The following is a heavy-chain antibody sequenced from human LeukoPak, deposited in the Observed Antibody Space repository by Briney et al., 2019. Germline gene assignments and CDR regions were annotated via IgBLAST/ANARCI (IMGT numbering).Heavy chain of an antibody. J-gene: IGHJ6*02. Sequence: QSGGSLRLSCAASGFTFSSYAMHWVRQAPGKGLEWVAVISYDGSNKYYADSVKGRFAISRDNSKNTLYLQMNSLRAEDTAVYYCARDGRGSGSYYWAYYGMDVWGQGTTVTVSS. CDR3: ARDGRGSGSYYWAYYGMDV. CDR2: ISYDGSNK. CDR1: GFTFSSYA. V-gene: IGHV3-30*09. D-gene: IGHD3-10*01.